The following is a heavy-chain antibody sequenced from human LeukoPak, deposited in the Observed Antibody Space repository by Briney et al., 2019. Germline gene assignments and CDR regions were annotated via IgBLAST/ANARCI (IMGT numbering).Heavy chain of an antibody. CDR3: ARDTAQDYYYYYGMDV. Sequence: GGSLRLSCVASGFTFSNYGMHWVRQAPGKGLEWVTTISYDGNDEYYADSVKGRFTISRDNSKNTLYLQMNSLRAEDTAVYYCARDTAQDYYYYYGMDVWGQGTTVTVPS. J-gene: IGHJ6*02. CDR1: GFTFSNYG. CDR2: ISYDGNDE. D-gene: IGHD5-18*01. V-gene: IGHV3-30*03.